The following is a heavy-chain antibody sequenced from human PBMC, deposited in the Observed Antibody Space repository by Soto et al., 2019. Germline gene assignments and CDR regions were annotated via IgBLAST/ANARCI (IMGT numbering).Heavy chain of an antibody. D-gene: IGHD6-13*01. CDR3: ARGSSRFQDAYYFYALDV. Sequence: GGSLRLSCAASGFTFSTYAMAWVRQAPGKGLEWFSGVSASGLNTDYADPVKGRFSISRDTSKNTLYLHMNSLKTEDTAVYYCARGSSRFQDAYYFYALDVWGQGTTVTVSS. CDR1: GFTFSTYA. V-gene: IGHV3-23*01. CDR2: VSASGLNT. J-gene: IGHJ6*02.